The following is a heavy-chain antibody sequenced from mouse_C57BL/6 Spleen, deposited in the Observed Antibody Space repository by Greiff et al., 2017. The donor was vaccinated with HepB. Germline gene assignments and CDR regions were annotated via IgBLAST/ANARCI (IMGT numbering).Heavy chain of an antibody. Sequence: KESCKASGYTFTSYWMHWVKQRPGRGLEWIGRIDPNSGGTKYNEKFKSKATLTVDKPSSTAYMQLSSLTSEDSAVYYCARNDYDGYYAMDYWGQGTSVTVSS. CDR1: GYTFTSYW. J-gene: IGHJ4*01. CDR2: IDPNSGGT. V-gene: IGHV1-72*01. D-gene: IGHD2-4*01. CDR3: ARNDYDGYYAMDY.